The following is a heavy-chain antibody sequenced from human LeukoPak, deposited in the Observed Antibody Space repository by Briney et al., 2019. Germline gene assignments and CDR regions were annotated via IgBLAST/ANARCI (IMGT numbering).Heavy chain of an antibody. D-gene: IGHD2-2*01. CDR3: ARDRGSPYCSSTSCYRYYYYYMDV. Sequence: PGGSLRLSCAASGFTFSDYYMSWIRQAPGKGLEWVSYISSSGSTIYYADSVKGRFTISRDNAKNSLYLQMNSLRAEDTAVYYCARDRGSPYCSSTSCYRYYYYYMDVWGKGTTVTVSS. CDR1: GFTFSDYY. J-gene: IGHJ6*03. CDR2: ISSSGSTI. V-gene: IGHV3-11*01.